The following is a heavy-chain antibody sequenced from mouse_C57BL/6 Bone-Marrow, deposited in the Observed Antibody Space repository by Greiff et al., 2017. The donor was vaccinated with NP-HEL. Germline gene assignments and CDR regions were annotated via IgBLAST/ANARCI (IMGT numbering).Heavy chain of an antibody. CDR2: IHPNSGST. CDR3: AIYYYGSFAY. Sequence: QVQLQQPGAELVKPGASVKLSCKASGYTFTSYWMHWVKQRPGQGLEWIGMIHPNSGSTNYNEKFKSKATLTVDKSSTTAYMQLSSLTSEDSAVYYCAIYYYGSFAYWGQGTLVTVSA. J-gene: IGHJ3*01. V-gene: IGHV1-64*01. D-gene: IGHD1-1*01. CDR1: GYTFTSYW.